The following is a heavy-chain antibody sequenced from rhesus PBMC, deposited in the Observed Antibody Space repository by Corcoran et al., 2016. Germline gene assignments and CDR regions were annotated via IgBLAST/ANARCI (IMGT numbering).Heavy chain of an antibody. CDR3: ARHLYESGYFL. D-gene: IGHD3-28*01. J-gene: IGHJ4*01. CDR2: IYCGSGST. Sequence: QVQLQESGPGLVKPSETLSLTCAVSGGSISSSIWWSWIRQCPGKGLEWIGYIYCGSGSTSYNPSLKSRVTISTDTSKNQFSLKLSSVTAADTAVYYCARHLYESGYFLWGQGVLVTVSS. V-gene: IGHV4-65*01. CDR1: GGSISSSIW.